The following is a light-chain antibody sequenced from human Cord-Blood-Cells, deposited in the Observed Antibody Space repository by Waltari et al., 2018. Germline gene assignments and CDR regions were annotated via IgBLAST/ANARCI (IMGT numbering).Light chain of an antibody. Sequence: SALTQPASVSGSRGQSITISCTGTSSDVGSYNLVSWYQQHPGKAPKLMIYEGSKRPSGVSNRFSGSKSGNTASLTISGLQAEDEADYYCCSYAGSSTWVFGGGTKLTV. CDR2: EGS. V-gene: IGLV2-23*01. J-gene: IGLJ3*02. CDR3: CSYAGSSTWV. CDR1: SSDVGSYNL.